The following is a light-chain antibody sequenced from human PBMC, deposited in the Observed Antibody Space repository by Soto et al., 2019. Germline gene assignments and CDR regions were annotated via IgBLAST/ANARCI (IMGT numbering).Light chain of an antibody. Sequence: QSVLTQPPSASGTPGQRVTISCSGGSSNIGSNTVNWYQHFPGTAPKLLIYSNNQRPSGVPDRFSGSKSGTSASLAIIGLQSEDEADYYCAAWDDSLSGVIFGGGTQLTVL. CDR2: SNN. V-gene: IGLV1-44*01. J-gene: IGLJ7*01. CDR3: AAWDDSLSGVI. CDR1: SSNIGSNT.